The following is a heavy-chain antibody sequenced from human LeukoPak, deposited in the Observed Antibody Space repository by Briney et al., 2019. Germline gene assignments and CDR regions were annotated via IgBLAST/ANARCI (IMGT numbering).Heavy chain of an antibody. CDR1: GVSFSSHG. CDR3: ARACNNYDLSGFSALDY. J-gene: IGHJ4*02. V-gene: IGHV3-33*01. D-gene: IGHD3-16*01. Sequence: PGGSLRLSCAAYGVSFSSHGMHWVRQAPGKGLEWVAVIWYDGTNKYHADSVKGRFTISRDNTKNVLYLEMNSLRGEDTAVYYCARACNNYDLSGFSALDYWGQGTLVTVSS. CDR2: IWYDGTNK.